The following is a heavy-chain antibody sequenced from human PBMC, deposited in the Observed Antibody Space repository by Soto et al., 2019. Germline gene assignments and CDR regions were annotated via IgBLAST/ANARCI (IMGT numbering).Heavy chain of an antibody. J-gene: IGHJ4*02. CDR1: GFTFSSAW. CDR3: TTRGVHPGLIVSFDA. Sequence: PGGSLRLSCAASGFTFSSAWMNWVRQAPGKGLEWVGRSKSKIDGGTTDYAAPVKGRFTISRDDSKNMLYLQMNSLKAEDTALYYCTTRGVHPGLIVSFDAWGQGTLVTVSS. V-gene: IGHV3-15*07. D-gene: IGHD2-8*01. CDR2: SKSKIDGGTT.